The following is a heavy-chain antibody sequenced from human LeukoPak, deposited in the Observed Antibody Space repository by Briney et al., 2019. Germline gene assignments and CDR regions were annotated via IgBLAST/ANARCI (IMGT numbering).Heavy chain of an antibody. V-gene: IGHV1-2*02. CDR1: GYTFTGYY. CDR2: TNPNSGGT. Sequence: GASVKVSCKASGYTFTGYYMHWVRQAPGQGLGWMGWTNPNSGGTNYEQKFQGRVTMTSDASISTAYMELSRLRSDDTAVYYCARERTLTSCYDYWGQGTLVTVSS. D-gene: IGHD2-15*01. J-gene: IGHJ4*02. CDR3: ARERTLTSCYDY.